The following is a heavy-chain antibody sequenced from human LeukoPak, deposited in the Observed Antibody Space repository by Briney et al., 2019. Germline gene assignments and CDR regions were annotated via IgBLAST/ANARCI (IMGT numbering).Heavy chain of an antibody. D-gene: IGHD2-15*01. Sequence: ASVKVSCKASGYTFTSYGISWVRQAPGQALEWMGCISAYNGNTNYAHNLKARVTITTDTSTSTAYMELRNLRSDYTAVYYCARDGENCSGGSCYLRYYDYYGMDVWGQGTTVTVSS. V-gene: IGHV1-18*01. CDR3: ARDGENCSGGSCYLRYYDYYGMDV. CDR2: ISAYNGNT. J-gene: IGHJ6*02. CDR1: GYTFTSYG.